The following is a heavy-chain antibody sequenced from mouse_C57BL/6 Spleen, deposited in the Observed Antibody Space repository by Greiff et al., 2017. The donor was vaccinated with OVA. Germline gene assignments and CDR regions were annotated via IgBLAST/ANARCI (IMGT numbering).Heavy chain of an antibody. CDR2: INPSSGYN. J-gene: IGHJ2*01. Sequence: VQLQQSGAELARPGASVKMSCKASGYTFTSYTMHWVKQRPGQGLEWIGYINPSSGYNKYNQKFKDKATLTEYKSSSTAYRQLSILTSEDAAVYYCARLTTVVEGYFDYWGQGTTLTVSS. CDR3: ARLTTVVEGYFDY. V-gene: IGHV1-4*01. D-gene: IGHD1-1*01. CDR1: GYTFTSYT.